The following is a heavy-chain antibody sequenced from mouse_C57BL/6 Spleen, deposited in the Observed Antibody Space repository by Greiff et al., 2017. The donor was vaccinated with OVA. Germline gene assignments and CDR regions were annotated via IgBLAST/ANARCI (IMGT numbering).Heavy chain of an antibody. J-gene: IGHJ3*01. CDR2: ISSGGSYT. CDR1: GFTFSSYG. Sequence: EVKLVESGGDLVKPGGSLKLSCAASGFTFSSYGMSWVRQTPDKRLEWVATISSGGSYTYYPDSVKGRFTISRDNAKNTLYLQMSSLKSEDTAMYYCARHGPIYYGYEFAYWGQGTLVTVSA. V-gene: IGHV5-6*02. CDR3: ARHGPIYYGYEFAY. D-gene: IGHD2-2*01.